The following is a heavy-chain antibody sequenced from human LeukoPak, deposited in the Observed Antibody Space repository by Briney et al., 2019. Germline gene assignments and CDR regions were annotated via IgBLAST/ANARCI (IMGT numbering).Heavy chain of an antibody. CDR1: GGSISSSPYY. Sequence: SETLSLTCTVTGGSISSSPYYWGWIRQPPGKGLEWIGSIYYSGTTHYSPSLESRVTISVDTSKNQFSLKLASVTAADTAIYYCAKGAGGFSYYNWFDPWGQGTLVTVSS. CDR3: AKGAGGFSYYNWFDP. CDR2: IYYSGTT. D-gene: IGHD5-18*01. J-gene: IGHJ5*02. V-gene: IGHV4-39*07.